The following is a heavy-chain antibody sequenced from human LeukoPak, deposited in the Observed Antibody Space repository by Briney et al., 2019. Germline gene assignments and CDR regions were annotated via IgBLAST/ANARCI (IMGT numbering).Heavy chain of an antibody. CDR1: GYTFTSYD. Sequence: ASVKVSCKASGYTFTSYDINWVRQAPGQGLEWMGWINTYSGYTNYAQKLQGRVTMTTDTSTSTAYMELRSLRSDDTAVYYCARDGGSTVDYWGQGTLVTVSS. CDR3: ARDGGSTVDY. V-gene: IGHV1-18*01. J-gene: IGHJ4*02. D-gene: IGHD1-26*01. CDR2: INTYSGYT.